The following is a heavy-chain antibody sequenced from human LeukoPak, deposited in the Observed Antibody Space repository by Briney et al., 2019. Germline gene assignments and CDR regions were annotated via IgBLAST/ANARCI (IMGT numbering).Heavy chain of an antibody. V-gene: IGHV3-21*01. Sequence: GGSLRLSCAASGFTFSSYSMNWVRQAPGKGLEWVSSISSSSSYIYYADSVKGRFTISRDNAKNSLYLQMNSLRAEDTAVYYCARGYCTNGVCYKDYYYYYMDVWGKGTTVTVSS. CDR3: ARGYCTNGVCYKDYYYYYMDV. CDR1: GFTFSSYS. D-gene: IGHD2-8*01. CDR2: ISSSSSYI. J-gene: IGHJ6*03.